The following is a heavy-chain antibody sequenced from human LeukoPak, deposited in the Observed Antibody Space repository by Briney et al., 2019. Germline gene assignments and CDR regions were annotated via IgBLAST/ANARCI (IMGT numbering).Heavy chain of an antibody. CDR3: AKDMGYQLLYWFDP. V-gene: IGHV3-9*01. CDR2: SSWNSGSI. J-gene: IGHJ5*02. Sequence: GRSLRLSCAASGFTFDDYAMHWVRQAPGKGMGWVSGSSWNSGSIGYADSVKGRLTISRDNAKNSLYLQMNSLRAEDTALYYCAKDMGYQLLYWFDPWGQGTLVTVSS. CDR1: GFTFDDYA. D-gene: IGHD2-2*01.